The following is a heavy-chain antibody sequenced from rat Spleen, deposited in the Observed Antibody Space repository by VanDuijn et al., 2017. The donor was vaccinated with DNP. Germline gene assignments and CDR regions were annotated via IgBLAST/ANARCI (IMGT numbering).Heavy chain of an antibody. CDR3: ARPARGWFAY. Sequence: EVQLVESGGGLVQPGRSLKLSCAASGFTFSDYYMAWVRQAPKKGLEWVAYIRYDGGSTYYGDSVKGRFTISRDNAKSTLYLQMNSLRSEDMATYYCARPARGWFAYWGQGTLVTVSS. CDR2: IRYDGGST. V-gene: IGHV5-22*01. CDR1: GFTFSDYY. J-gene: IGHJ3*01.